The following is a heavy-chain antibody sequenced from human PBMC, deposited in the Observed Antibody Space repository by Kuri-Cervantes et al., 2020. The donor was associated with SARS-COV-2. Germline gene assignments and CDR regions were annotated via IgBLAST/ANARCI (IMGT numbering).Heavy chain of an antibody. CDR3: AKTEQMGGAFDI. J-gene: IGHJ3*02. Sequence: GESLKISCAASGFTFSSYGMHWVRQAPGKGLEWVAFIRYDGSNKYYADSVKGRFTISRDNSKNTPYLQMNSLTTEDTAVYYCAKTEQMGGAFDIWGQGTMVTVSS. CDR1: GFTFSSYG. CDR2: IRYDGSNK. D-gene: IGHD6-13*01. V-gene: IGHV3-30*02.